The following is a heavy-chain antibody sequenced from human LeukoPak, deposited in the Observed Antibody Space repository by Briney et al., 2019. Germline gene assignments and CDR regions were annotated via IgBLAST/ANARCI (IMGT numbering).Heavy chain of an antibody. CDR2: INHSGST. J-gene: IGHJ3*02. D-gene: IGHD3-22*01. Sequence: PSETLSLTCTVSGGSISSYYWSWLRQPPGKGLEWIGEINHSGSTNYNPSLKSRVTISVDTSKNQFSLKLSSVTAADTAVYYCARAHPNYYDSSGYRTRAFEDIWGQGTMVTVSS. CDR1: GGSISSYY. CDR3: ARAHPNYYDSSGYRTRAFEDI. V-gene: IGHV4-34*01.